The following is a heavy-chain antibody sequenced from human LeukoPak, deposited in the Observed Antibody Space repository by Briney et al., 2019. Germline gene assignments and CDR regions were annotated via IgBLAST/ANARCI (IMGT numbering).Heavy chain of an antibody. D-gene: IGHD2-2*01. CDR2: MNPNSGNT. V-gene: IGHV1-8*01. CDR3: ARGRGGNYAELDY. Sequence: DSVTVSCTASGYTFTSYDINWVRQAPGQGLEWMGWMNPNSGNTGYAQKFQGRVTMTRNTSISTAYMELSSLRSEDTAVYYCARGRGGNYAELDYWGQGTLVTVSS. J-gene: IGHJ4*02. CDR1: GYTFTSYD.